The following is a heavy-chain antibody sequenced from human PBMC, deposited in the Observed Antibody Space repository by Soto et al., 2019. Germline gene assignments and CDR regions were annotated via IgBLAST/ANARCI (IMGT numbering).Heavy chain of an antibody. Sequence: GGSLRLSCAASGFTFRNYGMNWVRQAPGKGLEWVSYIGIGSSTKYYADSVKGRFTISRDNAKNSLYLQMNSLRAEDTAVYYCARVPYCSSSGCYSWFDPWGQGTLVTVSS. CDR1: GFTFRNYG. V-gene: IGHV3-48*01. CDR2: IGIGSSTK. CDR3: ARVPYCSSSGCYSWFDP. D-gene: IGHD2-2*01. J-gene: IGHJ5*02.